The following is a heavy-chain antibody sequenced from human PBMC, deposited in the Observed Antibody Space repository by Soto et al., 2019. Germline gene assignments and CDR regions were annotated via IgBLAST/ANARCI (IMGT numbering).Heavy chain of an antibody. CDR3: ARPRGYCSGGSCYPDAFDI. Sequence: ASVKVSCKASGYTFTSYAMHWVRQAPGHRLEWMGWINAGNGNTKYSQKFQGRVTITRDTSASTAYMELSSLRSEDTAVYYCARPRGYCSGGSCYPDAFDIWGQGTMVTVSS. V-gene: IGHV1-3*01. CDR1: GYTFTSYA. D-gene: IGHD2-15*01. J-gene: IGHJ3*02. CDR2: INAGNGNT.